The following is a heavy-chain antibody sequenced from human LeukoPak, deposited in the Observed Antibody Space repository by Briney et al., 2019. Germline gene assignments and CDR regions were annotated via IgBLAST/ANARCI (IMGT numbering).Heavy chain of an antibody. CDR3: ARRPYGSGYFDY. CDR2: IYHSGST. J-gene: IGHJ4*02. CDR1: GYSISSGYY. Sequence: SETLSLTCAVSGYSISSGYYWGWIRQPPGKGLGWFGSIYHSGSTYYNPSLKSRVTISVDTSKNQFSLKLSSVTAADTVVYYCARRPYGSGYFDYWGQGTLVTVSS. V-gene: IGHV4-38-2*01. D-gene: IGHD3-10*01.